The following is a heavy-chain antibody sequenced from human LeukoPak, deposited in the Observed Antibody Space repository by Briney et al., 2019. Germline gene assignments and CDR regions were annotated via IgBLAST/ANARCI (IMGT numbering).Heavy chain of an antibody. J-gene: IGHJ4*02. V-gene: IGHV3-21*04. CDR2: ISSSSTYI. D-gene: IGHD4-17*01. Sequence: PGGSLRLSCAASGFTFSTYSMNWVRQAPGKGLEWVSSISSSSTYIYYADSMRGRFTISRDNAKNSLYLQMNNLRAEDTAVYYCASQSLAAYGDLDYWGQGTLVTVSS. CDR1: GFTFSTYS. CDR3: ASQSLAAYGDLDY.